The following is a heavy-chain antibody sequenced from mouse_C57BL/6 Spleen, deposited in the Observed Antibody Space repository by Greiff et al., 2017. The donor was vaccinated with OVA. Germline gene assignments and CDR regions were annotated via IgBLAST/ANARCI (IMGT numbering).Heavy chain of an antibody. D-gene: IGHD1-1*01. CDR3: ARAPFTTVVANYFDY. CDR2: IYPGDGDT. J-gene: IGHJ2*01. V-gene: IGHV1-82*01. CDR1: GYAFSSSW. Sequence: VQLQQSGPELVKPGASVKISCKASGYAFSSSWMNWVKQRPGKGLEWIGRIYPGDGDTNYNGKFKGKATLTVDKSSSAAYMQLSNLPSEDSAVYFCARAPFTTVVANYFDYWGQGTTLTVSS.